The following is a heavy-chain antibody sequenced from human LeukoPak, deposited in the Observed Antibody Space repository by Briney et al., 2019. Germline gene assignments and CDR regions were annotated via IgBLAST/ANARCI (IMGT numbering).Heavy chain of an antibody. Sequence: GGSLRLSCAASGFTVSSNYMSWVRQAPGKGLEWVSVIYSGGSTYCADSVKGRFTISRDNSKNTLYLQMDSLRAEDTAVYYCARGRHCSSTSCYTNTYFDYWGQGTLVTVSS. CDR3: ARGRHCSSTSCYTNTYFDY. D-gene: IGHD2-2*02. CDR1: GFTVSSNY. V-gene: IGHV3-53*01. J-gene: IGHJ4*02. CDR2: IYSGGST.